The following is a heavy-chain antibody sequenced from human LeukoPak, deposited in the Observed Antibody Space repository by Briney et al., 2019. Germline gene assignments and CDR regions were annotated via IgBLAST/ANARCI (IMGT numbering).Heavy chain of an antibody. CDR1: GHTFTSYG. CDR2: ISTYNGNT. Sequence: ASVKVSCKASGHTFTSYGISWVRQAPGQGLEWMGWISTYNGNTNYAQKFHDRVTMTTDTSTSTAYMELRGLRSDDTAVYYCARGYCSTTSCKNWFDPWGQGTLVTVST. V-gene: IGHV1-18*01. D-gene: IGHD2-2*01. J-gene: IGHJ5*02. CDR3: ARGYCSTTSCKNWFDP.